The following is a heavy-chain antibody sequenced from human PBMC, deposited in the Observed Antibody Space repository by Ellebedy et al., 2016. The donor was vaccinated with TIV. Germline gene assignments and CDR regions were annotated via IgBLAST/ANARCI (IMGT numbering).Heavy chain of an antibody. V-gene: IGHV7-4-1*02. Sequence: AASVKVSCKASGYTFASYSVNWVRQALGQGLEWMGWINTNSGNPTYAQAFTGRIVFSLDTSVSTASLQISSLRAEDSAVYYCARTGIWGNAFDIWGQGTMVTVSS. D-gene: IGHD7-27*01. CDR2: INTNSGNP. CDR1: GYTFASYS. CDR3: ARTGIWGNAFDI. J-gene: IGHJ3*02.